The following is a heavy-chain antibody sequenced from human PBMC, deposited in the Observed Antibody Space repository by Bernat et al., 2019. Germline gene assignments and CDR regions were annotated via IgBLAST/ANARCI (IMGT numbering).Heavy chain of an antibody. D-gene: IGHD3-3*01. J-gene: IGHJ6*02. CDR2: ISYDGSNK. V-gene: IGHV3-30*18. Sequence: QVQLVESGGGVVQPGRSPRLSCAASGFTFSSYGMHWVRQAPGKGLEWVAVISYDGSNKYYADSVKGRFTISRDNSKNTLYLQMNSLRAEDTAVYYCAKDPPNYDFWSGPTGNYGMDVWGQGTTVTVSS. CDR3: AKDPPNYDFWSGPTGNYGMDV. CDR1: GFTFSSYG.